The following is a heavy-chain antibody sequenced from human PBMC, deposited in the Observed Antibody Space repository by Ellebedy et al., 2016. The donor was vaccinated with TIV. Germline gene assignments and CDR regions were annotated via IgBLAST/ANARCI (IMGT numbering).Heavy chain of an antibody. D-gene: IGHD1-26*01. CDR3: ARRTNTGSYNYFNY. CDR1: GDSISDYC. J-gene: IGHJ4*02. Sequence: SETLSLXXSASGDSISDYCWAWFRQPAGKGLEWIGRIYTSGSTNYNPSLNSRVTMSIDTSKNQFSLRLSSVTAADTAVYYCARRTNTGSYNYFNYWGQGTLVTVSS. CDR2: IYTSGST. V-gene: IGHV4-4*07.